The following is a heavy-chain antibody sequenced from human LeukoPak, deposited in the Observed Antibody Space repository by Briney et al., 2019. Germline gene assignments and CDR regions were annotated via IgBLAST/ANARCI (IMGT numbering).Heavy chain of an antibody. CDR2: IWHSGST. CDR1: GDSISSGYY. CDR3: ARDSIAAAPY. D-gene: IGHD6-13*01. Sequence: SETLSLTCTVSGDSISSGYYWGWIRQPPGKGLEWIGSIWHSGSTYYNPSLKSRVTISVDTSKNQFSLKLSSVTAADTAVYYCARDSIAAAPYWGQGTLVTVSS. J-gene: IGHJ4*02. V-gene: IGHV4-38-2*02.